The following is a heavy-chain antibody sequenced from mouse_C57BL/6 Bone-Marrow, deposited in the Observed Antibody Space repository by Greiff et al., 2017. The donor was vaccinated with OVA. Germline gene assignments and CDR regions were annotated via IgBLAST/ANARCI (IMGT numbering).Heavy chain of an antibody. V-gene: IGHV1-78*01. CDR1: GYTFTDHT. D-gene: IGHD2-5*01. Sequence: QVQLQQSDAELVKPGASVKISCKVSGYTFTDHTIHWMKQRPEQGLEWIGCIYPRDGSTKYNEQFKGKATLTADKSSSTAYMQLNSLTSEDSAVYFGARGEFSKGGYAKDYWGQGTSVSVST. CDR3: ARGEFSKGGYAKDY. CDR2: IYPRDGST. J-gene: IGHJ4*01.